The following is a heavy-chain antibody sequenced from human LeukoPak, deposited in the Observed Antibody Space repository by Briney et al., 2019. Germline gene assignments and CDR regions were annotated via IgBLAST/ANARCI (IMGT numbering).Heavy chain of an antibody. CDR1: GFTFSSYA. Sequence: GGSLRLSCAVSGFTFSSYAMNWVRQAPGKGLEWVSTISGSGGSTYYADSVKGRFTISRDNAKNSLYLQMNSLRAEDTAVYYCARDGKAVAVAFDIWGQGTMVTVSS. V-gene: IGHV3-23*01. CDR2: ISGSGGST. CDR3: ARDGKAVAVAFDI. J-gene: IGHJ3*02. D-gene: IGHD6-19*01.